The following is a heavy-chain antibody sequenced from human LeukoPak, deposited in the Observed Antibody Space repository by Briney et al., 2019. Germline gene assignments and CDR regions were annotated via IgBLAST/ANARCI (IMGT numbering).Heavy chain of an antibody. D-gene: IGHD6-6*01. CDR2: MNPNSGNT. Sequence: EASVKVSCKASGYTFTSYDINWVRQATGQGLEWMGWMNPNSGNTGYAQKFQGRVTMTRNTSISTAYMELSSLRSEDTAVYYCARGRSRSSRSYYYYMDVWGKGTTVTVSS. J-gene: IGHJ6*03. CDR1: GYTFTSYD. CDR3: ARGRSRSSRSYYYYMDV. V-gene: IGHV1-8*01.